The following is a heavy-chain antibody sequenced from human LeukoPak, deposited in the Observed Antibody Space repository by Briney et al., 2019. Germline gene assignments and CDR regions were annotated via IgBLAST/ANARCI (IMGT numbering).Heavy chain of an antibody. Sequence: SETLSLTCAVYGGSFSGYYWSWIRQPPGKGLEWIGEINHSGSTNYNPSLKSRVTISVDTSKNQFSLKLSSVTAADTAVYYCARVSRRTAATQRNYYYYYMDVWGKGTTVTVSS. V-gene: IGHV4-34*01. D-gene: IGHD2-15*01. CDR3: ARVSRRTAATQRNYYYYYMDV. CDR2: INHSGST. CDR1: GGSFSGYY. J-gene: IGHJ6*03.